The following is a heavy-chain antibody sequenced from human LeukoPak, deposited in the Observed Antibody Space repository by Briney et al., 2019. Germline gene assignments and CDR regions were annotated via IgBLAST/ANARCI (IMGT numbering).Heavy chain of an antibody. D-gene: IGHD6-19*01. V-gene: IGHV4-59*01. Sequence: PSETLSLTCTVSGGSISSYYWSWIRQPPGKGLEWIGYIYYSGSTNYNPSLKSRVTISVDTSKYQFSLKLSSVTAADTAVYYCARVGIAVAGSLNFDYWGQGTLVTVSS. CDR2: IYYSGST. J-gene: IGHJ4*02. CDR3: ARVGIAVAGSLNFDY. CDR1: GGSISSYY.